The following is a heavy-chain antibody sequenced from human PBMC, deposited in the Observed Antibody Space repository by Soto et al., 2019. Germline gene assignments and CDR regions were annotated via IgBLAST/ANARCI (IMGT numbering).Heavy chain of an antibody. CDR3: ARSIGVVKALGD. CDR1: GYTFTSYA. V-gene: IGHV1-3*01. Sequence: ASVKVSCKASGYTFTSYAMHWVRQAPGQRLEWMGWINAGNGNTKYSQKFQGRVTITRDTSASTAYMELSSLRSEDTAVYYCARSIGVVKALGDWGQGTMVTVSS. D-gene: IGHD2-21*01. J-gene: IGHJ4*02. CDR2: INAGNGNT.